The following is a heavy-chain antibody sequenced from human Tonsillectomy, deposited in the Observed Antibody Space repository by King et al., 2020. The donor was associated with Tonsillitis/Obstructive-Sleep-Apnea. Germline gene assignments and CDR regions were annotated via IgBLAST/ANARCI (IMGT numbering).Heavy chain of an antibody. V-gene: IGHV3-74*01. Sequence: VQLVESGGDLVQPGGSLRLSCTASGVTFRNHWMHWGRQVPGKGLEGVSRIKSDGRDSSHADSVEGRFTISRDNAKNTLYLQMNSLRDEDTTVYYCARDEVYGSGSCGIWGQGTLVTVSS. D-gene: IGHD3-10*01. CDR3: ARDEVYGSGSCGI. J-gene: IGHJ4*02. CDR1: GVTFRNHW. CDR2: IKSDGRDS.